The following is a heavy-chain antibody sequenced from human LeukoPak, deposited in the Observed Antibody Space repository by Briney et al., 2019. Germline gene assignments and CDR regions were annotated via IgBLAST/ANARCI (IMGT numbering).Heavy chain of an antibody. CDR2: INPSGGST. Sequence: ASVKVSCKASGYTFTSYYRHWVRQAPGQGLEWMGIINPSGGSTSYAQKLQGRVTMTTDTSTSTAYMELRSLRSDDTAVYYCARGGSYYEAFDYWGQGTLVTVSS. CDR3: ARGGSYYEAFDY. V-gene: IGHV1-46*01. D-gene: IGHD1-26*01. CDR1: GYTFTSYY. J-gene: IGHJ4*02.